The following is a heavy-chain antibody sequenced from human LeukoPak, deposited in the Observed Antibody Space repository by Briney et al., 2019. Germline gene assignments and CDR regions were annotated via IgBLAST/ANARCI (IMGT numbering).Heavy chain of an antibody. CDR2: IKQDGSEK. CDR1: AFTFSGYW. CDR3: ARGEDYGFKDYYFDY. Sequence: PGGSLRLSCAASAFTFSGYWMSWVRQAPGKGLEWVANIKQDGSEKYYVDSVKGRFTISRDNAKNSLYLQMNSLRAEDTAVYYCARGEDYGFKDYYFDYWGQGTLVTVSS. D-gene: IGHD4-17*01. V-gene: IGHV3-7*01. J-gene: IGHJ4*02.